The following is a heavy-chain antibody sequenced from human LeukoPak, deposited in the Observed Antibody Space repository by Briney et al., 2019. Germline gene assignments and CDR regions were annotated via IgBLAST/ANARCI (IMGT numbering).Heavy chain of an antibody. Sequence: GGSLKLSCAASGFTVSSNYISWVRQAPGKGLEWVSVIYSGGNTYYADSVKGRFTISSDNSKNTLYLQMNSLRAEDTAVYYCAKTIVGVTNWFDPWGQGTLVTVSS. CDR2: IYSGGNT. D-gene: IGHD1-26*01. CDR3: AKTIVGVTNWFDP. V-gene: IGHV3-53*01. CDR1: GFTVSSNY. J-gene: IGHJ5*02.